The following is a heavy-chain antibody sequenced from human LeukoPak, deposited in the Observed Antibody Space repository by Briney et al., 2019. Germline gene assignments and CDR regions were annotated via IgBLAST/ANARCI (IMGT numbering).Heavy chain of an antibody. Sequence: ASVKVSCKASGNTFTGYYMHRVRQAPGQGLEWMGWMNPNSGNTGYAQKFQGRVTMTTISSVSTAYMELSSLTSEDTAVYYCARAPTSDNSDYYLDYWGRRTLVTVSS. CDR1: GNTFTGYY. CDR3: ARAPTSDNSDYYLDY. CDR2: MNPNSGNT. D-gene: IGHD3-10*01. J-gene: IGHJ4*02. V-gene: IGHV1-8*02.